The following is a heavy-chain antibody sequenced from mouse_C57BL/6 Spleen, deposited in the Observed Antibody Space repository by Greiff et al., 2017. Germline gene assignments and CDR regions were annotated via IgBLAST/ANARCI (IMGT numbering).Heavy chain of an antibody. CDR3: ARSGDYGSSYEGWFAY. CDR2: IYPRSGNT. V-gene: IGHV1-81*01. J-gene: IGHJ3*01. D-gene: IGHD1-1*01. CDR1: GYTFTSYG. Sequence: VQVVESGAELARPGASVKLSCKASGYTFTSYGISWVKQRTGQGLEWIGEIYPRSGNTYYNEKFKGKATLTADKSSSTAYMELRSLTSEDSAVYFCARSGDYGSSYEGWFAYWGQGTLVTVSA.